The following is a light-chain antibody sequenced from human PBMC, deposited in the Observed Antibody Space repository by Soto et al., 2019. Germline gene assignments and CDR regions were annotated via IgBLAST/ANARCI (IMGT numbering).Light chain of an antibody. CDR3: QQSYLTPLT. CDR1: QSIRSH. J-gene: IGKJ4*01. Sequence: DIQLTQSPSSLSASVGDRVTITCRASQSIRSHLNWYQQKPGKAPKVLIYTAFTLQGGVPSRFSGSGSETVFTLTISSLQPEDFATHYCQQSYLTPLTFGGGTKVEIK. V-gene: IGKV1-39*01. CDR2: TAF.